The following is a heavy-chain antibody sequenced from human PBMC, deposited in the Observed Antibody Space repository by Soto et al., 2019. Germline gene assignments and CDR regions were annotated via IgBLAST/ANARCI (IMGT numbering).Heavy chain of an antibody. Sequence: PGGSLRLSCAASGFTFSSYSMNWVRQAPGKGLEWVSVIYSGGSTYYADSVKGRFTISRDNSKNTLYLQMNSLRAEDTAVYYCAKNPGYYYDSTGYHFDCWGQGTLVTVSS. D-gene: IGHD3-22*01. CDR3: AKNPGYYYDSTGYHFDC. CDR1: GFTFSSYS. V-gene: IGHV3-66*01. CDR2: IYSGGST. J-gene: IGHJ4*02.